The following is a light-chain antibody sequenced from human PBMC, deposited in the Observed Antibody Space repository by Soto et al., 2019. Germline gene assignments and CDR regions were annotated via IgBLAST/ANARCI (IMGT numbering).Light chain of an antibody. Sequence: DIQMTQSPSTLSASVGDRVTITCRASQSINSWLAWYQQKPGKAPKVLIYDASSLQSGVPSRFSGSGSGTQFTLTTGSLQPEDAATYYCQRYNAFSQTFGQGTKVEI. CDR3: QRYNAFSQT. CDR1: QSINSW. V-gene: IGKV1-5*01. CDR2: DAS. J-gene: IGKJ1*01.